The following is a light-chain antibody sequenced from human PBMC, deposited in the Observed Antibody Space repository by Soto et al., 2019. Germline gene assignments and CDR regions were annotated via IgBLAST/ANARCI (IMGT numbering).Light chain of an antibody. J-gene: IGLJ2*01. CDR2: DVS. CDR1: SSDIGAYHY. V-gene: IGLV2-14*03. CDR3: SSYTTPSPVI. Sequence: QSALTQNASVSGSPGQSITISCTGTSSDIGAYHYVSWYQQHPGKAPKLMIYDVSSRPSGLSNRFSGSKSGNTASLTISVLQAEDEADYYCSSYTTPSPVIFGGGTKLTVL.